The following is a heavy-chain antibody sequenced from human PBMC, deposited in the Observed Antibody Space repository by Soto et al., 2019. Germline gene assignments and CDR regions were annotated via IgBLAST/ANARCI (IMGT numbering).Heavy chain of an antibody. CDR3: AREGPPQWLVPNNYYYYYGMDV. Sequence: ASVKVSCKASGYTFTGYYMHWVRQAPGQGLEWMGWINPNSGGTNYAQKFQGRVTMTRDTSISTAYMGLSRLRSDDTAVYYCAREGPPQWLVPNNYYYYYGMDVWGQGTTVTVSS. CDR2: INPNSGGT. D-gene: IGHD6-19*01. V-gene: IGHV1-2*02. J-gene: IGHJ6*02. CDR1: GYTFTGYY.